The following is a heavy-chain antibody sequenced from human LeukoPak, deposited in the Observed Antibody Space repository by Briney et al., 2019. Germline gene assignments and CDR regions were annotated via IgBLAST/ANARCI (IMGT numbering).Heavy chain of an antibody. Sequence: GGSLRLSCAASGFTSSSYWMSWARQAPGKGLEWVANIKQDGSEKYYVDSVKGRFTISRDNAKNSLYLQMNSLRAEDTAVYYCAREADGDAFDIWGQGTMVTVSS. CDR1: GFTSSSYW. CDR2: IKQDGSEK. J-gene: IGHJ3*02. D-gene: IGHD6-13*01. V-gene: IGHV3-7*01. CDR3: AREADGDAFDI.